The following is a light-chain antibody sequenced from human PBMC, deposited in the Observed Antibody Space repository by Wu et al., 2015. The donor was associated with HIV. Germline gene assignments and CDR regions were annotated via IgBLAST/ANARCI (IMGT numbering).Light chain of an antibody. CDR2: DAS. Sequence: DIQMTQSPSSLSASVGDRVTITCQASQDISNYLNWYQQKPGKAPKLLIYDASNLETGVPSRFSGSGSGTDFTFTISSLQPEDIATYYCQQYDXLPYSFGKGPSWRS. CDR3: QQYDXLPYS. J-gene: IGKJ2*03. V-gene: IGKV1-33*01. CDR1: QDISNY.